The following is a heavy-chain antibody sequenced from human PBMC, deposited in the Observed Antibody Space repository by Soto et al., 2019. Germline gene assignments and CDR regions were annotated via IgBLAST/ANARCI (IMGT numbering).Heavy chain of an antibody. J-gene: IGHJ4*02. V-gene: IGHV3-30*03. Sequence: PGEYLSLSCAASGFLFSQHGMHWVRQAPGKGLEWVAVISYDGSNKYYADSVKGRFTISRDNSKNTLYLQMNSLRAEDTAVYYCARIHVVGVAATAGAFDDWGQGNLVTVFS. CDR3: ARIHVVGVAATAGAFDD. CDR2: ISYDGSNK. CDR1: GFLFSQHG. D-gene: IGHD2-15*01.